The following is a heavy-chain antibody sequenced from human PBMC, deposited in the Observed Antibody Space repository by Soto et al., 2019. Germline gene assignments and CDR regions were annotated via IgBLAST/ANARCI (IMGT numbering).Heavy chain of an antibody. J-gene: IGHJ6*02. Sequence: EVQLVESGGGLVQPGGSLRLSCAASGFTVSSNYTSWVRQAPGKGLEWVSVIYSGGSTYYADSVKGRFTISRDNSKNTLYLQMNSLRAEDTAVYYCAREGYYDFWSGTYYGMDVWGQGTTVTVSS. CDR1: GFTVSSNY. D-gene: IGHD3-3*01. CDR2: IYSGGST. CDR3: AREGYYDFWSGTYYGMDV. V-gene: IGHV3-66*01.